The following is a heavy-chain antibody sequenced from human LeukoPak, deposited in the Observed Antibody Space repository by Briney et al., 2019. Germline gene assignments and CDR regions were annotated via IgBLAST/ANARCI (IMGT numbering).Heavy chain of an antibody. CDR1: GGSFSGYY. CDR3: AKDRGRYYDSSGYYWGYYFDS. D-gene: IGHD3-22*01. V-gene: IGHV3-23*01. J-gene: IGHJ4*02. CDR2: ISGSGGST. Sequence: ETLSLTCAVYGGSFSGYYWSWIRQPPGKGLEWVSTISGSGGSTYYADSVKGRFTISRDNSKNTLYLEMSSLRAEDTAVYYCAKDRGRYYDSSGYYWGYYFDSWGQGILVTVST.